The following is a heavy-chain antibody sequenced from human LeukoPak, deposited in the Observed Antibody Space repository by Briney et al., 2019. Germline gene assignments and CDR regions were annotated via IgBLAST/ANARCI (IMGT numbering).Heavy chain of an antibody. J-gene: IGHJ4*02. V-gene: IGHV1-2*02. Sequence: ASVKVSCKSSGYTFTDYYIHWVRQAPAQGREWMGWIIPNSGVTKYAQKFQGRVTMTRDTCVSTAYMELASLRSDDTALYCCARYLPLDWNLDYWGQGTLVPVSS. CDR3: ARYLPLDWNLDY. CDR2: IIPNSGVT. D-gene: IGHD1-1*01. CDR1: GYTFTDYY.